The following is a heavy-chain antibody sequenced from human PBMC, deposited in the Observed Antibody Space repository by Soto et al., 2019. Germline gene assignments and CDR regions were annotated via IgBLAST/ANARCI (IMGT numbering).Heavy chain of an antibody. CDR2: IHYSGST. V-gene: IGHV4-30-4*01. D-gene: IGHD7-27*01. CDR1: GGSISSGGAYY. Sequence: QVQLQESGPGLVKPSQTLSLTCAVSGGSISSGGAYYWSWIRQSPGKGLEWIAYIHYSGSTYYNSCLKSRITMSVDTAKNQCSLKVSSVTAADTAVYYCARSPRGLGNFDYWGQGTLVTVSS. CDR3: ARSPRGLGNFDY. J-gene: IGHJ4*02.